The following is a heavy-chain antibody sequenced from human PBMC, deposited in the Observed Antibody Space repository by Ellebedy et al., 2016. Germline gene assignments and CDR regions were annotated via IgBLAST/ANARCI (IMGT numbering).Heavy chain of an antibody. V-gene: IGHV4-61*02. D-gene: IGHD5-24*01. CDR1: GGSISSGAYY. CDR3: ATLTIPGGSDS. J-gene: IGHJ4*02. CDR2: IYTSGSP. Sequence: SETLSLTXTVSGGSISSGAYYWTWIRQPAGKGLEWIGRIYTSGSPIYNPSLKSRVTMSVDTSKNHFSLELRSVTAADTAVYYCATLTIPGGSDSWGQGTLVTVSS.